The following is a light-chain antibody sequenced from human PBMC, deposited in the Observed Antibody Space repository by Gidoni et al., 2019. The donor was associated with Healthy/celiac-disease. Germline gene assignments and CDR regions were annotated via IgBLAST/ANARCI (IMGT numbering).Light chain of an antibody. V-gene: IGKV3-15*01. CDR3: QQYNNWPPTWT. Sequence: EIVRKQAPATLSVSPGERATLSCRTSQSGSSNLHLYRQKPSHAPRLLLYGASTRATGIPATFSVSGSGTELTLTLSSLQSEDFAVYYCQQYNNWPPTWTFGQGTKVEIK. CDR1: QSGSSN. CDR2: GAS. J-gene: IGKJ1*01.